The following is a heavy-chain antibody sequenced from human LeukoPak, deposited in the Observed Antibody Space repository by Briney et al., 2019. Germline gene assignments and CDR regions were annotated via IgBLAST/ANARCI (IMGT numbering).Heavy chain of an antibody. CDR2: FYSTGST. D-gene: IGHD1-26*01. Sequence: SETLSLTCTVSGGSISSYYWTWIRQPAGKGLEWIGRFYSTGSTNYNPSLKSRVTMSVETSKNQFSLKLSSVTAADTAVYYCARDQYSGSLDYWGQGTLVTVSS. CDR1: GGSISSYY. CDR3: ARDQYSGSLDY. J-gene: IGHJ4*02. V-gene: IGHV4-4*07.